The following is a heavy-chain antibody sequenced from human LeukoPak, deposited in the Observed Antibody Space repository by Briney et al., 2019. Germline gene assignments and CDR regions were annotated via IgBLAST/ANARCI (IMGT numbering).Heavy chain of an antibody. CDR1: GGSFTEYH. CDR3: ARGGTDSYGFYNYYYGMDV. V-gene: IGHV4-34*01. D-gene: IGHD5-18*01. J-gene: IGHJ6*02. Sequence: SETLSLTCAVYGGSFTEYHWSWIRQPPGKSLEWIGEINYTGRTHYNPSLKSRVTMSVDTSKNQFSLKLSSVTAADTAVYYCARGGTDSYGFYNYYYGMDVWAKGPRSPSP. CDR2: INYTGRT.